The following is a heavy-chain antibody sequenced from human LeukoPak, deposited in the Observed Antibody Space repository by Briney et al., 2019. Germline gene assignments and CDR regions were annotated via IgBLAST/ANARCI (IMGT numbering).Heavy chain of an antibody. D-gene: IGHD1-26*01. CDR1: GYSFSSYW. CDR3: ASLYRVGAFHI. Sequence: GESLKISCTGSGYSFSSYWIGWVRQMPGKGLEWMGIIYPGGSDTRYSPSFQGQVTISADKSISTAYLQWSSLKASDTAIYYCASLYRVGAFHIWGQGTMVTVSS. CDR2: IYPGGSDT. J-gene: IGHJ3*02. V-gene: IGHV5-51*01.